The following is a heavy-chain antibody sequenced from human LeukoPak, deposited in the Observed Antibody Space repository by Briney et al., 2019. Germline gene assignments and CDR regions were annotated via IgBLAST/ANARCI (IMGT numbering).Heavy chain of an antibody. Sequence: GRSLRLSCAASGFSFDDYAMHWVRQAPGKDLEWVSGISWNSDTIGYVDSVKGRFTISRDNAKNSLYLQMNSLRAEDTALYYCAKDISGTYLAALDYWGQGTLVTVSS. V-gene: IGHV3-9*01. CDR2: ISWNSDTI. CDR1: GFSFDDYA. CDR3: AKDISGTYLAALDY. J-gene: IGHJ4*02. D-gene: IGHD1-26*01.